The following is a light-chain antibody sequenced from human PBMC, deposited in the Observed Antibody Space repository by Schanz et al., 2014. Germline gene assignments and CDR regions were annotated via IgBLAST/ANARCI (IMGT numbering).Light chain of an antibody. CDR2: EVD. CDR1: SSDVGGYNL. CDR3: SSYAGTNNFGV. J-gene: IGLJ3*02. Sequence: QSALTQPRSVSGSPGQSITISCTGTSSDVGGYNLVSWYQQHPGEAPKLIIYEVDKRPSGVPDRFSGSKSGNTASLTVSGLQAEDEADYYCSSYAGTNNFGVFGGGTKLTVL. V-gene: IGLV2-8*01.